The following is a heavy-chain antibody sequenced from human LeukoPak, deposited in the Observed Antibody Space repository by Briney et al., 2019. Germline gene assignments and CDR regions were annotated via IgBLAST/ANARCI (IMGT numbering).Heavy chain of an antibody. Sequence: GGSLRLSCAASGFTFSTYWMSWVRQAPGKGLEWVANIKQDGGEKFYVDSVKGRFTISRDNAKNSMYLQMNSLRAEDTAVYYCARDDRIMVQGVPDYWGQGTQVTVSS. J-gene: IGHJ4*02. CDR2: IKQDGGEK. CDR1: GFTFSTYW. V-gene: IGHV3-7*03. D-gene: IGHD3-10*01. CDR3: ARDDRIMVQGVPDY.